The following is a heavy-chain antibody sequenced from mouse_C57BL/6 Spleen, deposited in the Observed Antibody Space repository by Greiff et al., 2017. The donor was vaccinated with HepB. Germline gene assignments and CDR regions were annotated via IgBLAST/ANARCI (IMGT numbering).Heavy chain of an antibody. CDR3: ARHGANYYGSSGYAMDY. CDR2: IWSDGST. Sequence: VKVVESGPGLVAPSQSLSITCTVSGFSLTSYGVHWVRQPPGKGLEWLVVIWSDGSTTYNSALKSRLSISKDNSKSQVFLKMNSLQTDDTAMYYCARHGANYYGSSGYAMDYWGQGTSVTVSS. D-gene: IGHD1-1*01. CDR1: GFSLTSYG. V-gene: IGHV2-6-1*01. J-gene: IGHJ4*01.